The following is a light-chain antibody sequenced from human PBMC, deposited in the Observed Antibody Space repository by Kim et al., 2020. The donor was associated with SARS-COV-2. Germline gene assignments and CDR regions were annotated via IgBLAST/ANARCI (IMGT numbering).Light chain of an antibody. CDR2: GAS. J-gene: IGKJ1*01. CDR3: QQYGSSPWT. V-gene: IGKV3-20*01. CDR1: QSVSSSY. Sequence: SPGERAPLPCRASQSVSSSYLAWYQQKPGQAPRLLIYGASSRATGIPDRFGGSGSGTDFTLTISRLEPEDFAVYYCQQYGSSPWTFGQGTKVDIK.